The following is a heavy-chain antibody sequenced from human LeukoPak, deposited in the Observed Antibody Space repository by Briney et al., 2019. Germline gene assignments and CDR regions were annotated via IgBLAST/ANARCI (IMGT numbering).Heavy chain of an antibody. V-gene: IGHV1-2*02. CDR3: ARNFLWLLAATPDDRTDDS. D-gene: IGHD6-19*01. J-gene: IGHJ4*02. Sequence: GASVKVSCKASGYTFTGYYMHWVRQAPGQGLEWMGWINPNNGATNYAQKFQGSVTMTRDTSISTAYMELIRLKSDDTAVYYCARNFLWLLAATPDDRTDDSWGQGTLVTVSS. CDR2: INPNNGAT. CDR1: GYTFTGYY.